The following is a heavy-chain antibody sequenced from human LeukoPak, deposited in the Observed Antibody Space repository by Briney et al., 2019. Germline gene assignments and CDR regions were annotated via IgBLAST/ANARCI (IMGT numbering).Heavy chain of an antibody. CDR2: ISYDGSNK. CDR1: GFTFSSYG. Sequence: GGSLRLSCAASGFTFSSYGMHWVRQAPGKGLEWVAVISYDGSNKYYADSVKGRFTISRDNSKNTLYLQMNSLRAEDTAVYYCAKSSSGWLNWFGPWGQGTLVTVSS. D-gene: IGHD6-19*01. J-gene: IGHJ5*02. V-gene: IGHV3-30*18. CDR3: AKSSSGWLNWFGP.